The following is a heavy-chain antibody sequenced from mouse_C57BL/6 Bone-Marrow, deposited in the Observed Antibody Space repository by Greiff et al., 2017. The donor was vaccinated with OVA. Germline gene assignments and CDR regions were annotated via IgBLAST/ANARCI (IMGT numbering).Heavy chain of an antibody. V-gene: IGHV14-4*01. Sequence: VQLQQSGAELVRPGASVKLSCTASGFNIKDDYMHWVKQRPEQGLEWIGWIDPENGDTEYASKFQGKATITADTSSNTAYLQLSSLTSEDTAVYYWTTEDYEAYWGQGTLVTVSA. J-gene: IGHJ3*01. D-gene: IGHD2-4*01. CDR3: TTEDYEAY. CDR2: IDPENGDT. CDR1: GFNIKDDY.